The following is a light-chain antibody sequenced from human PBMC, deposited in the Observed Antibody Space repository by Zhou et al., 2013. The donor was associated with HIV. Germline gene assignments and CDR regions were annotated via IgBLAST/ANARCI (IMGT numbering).Light chain of an antibody. V-gene: IGKV1-39*01. CDR1: QSISSY. CDR2: AAS. CDR3: QQSYSTPGT. J-gene: IGKJ1*01. Sequence: DIQMTQSPSSLSASVGDRVTIACRASQSISSYLNWYQQKPGKAPKHLIYAASSLQSGVPSRFSGSGSGTDFTLTISSLQPEDSATYYCQQSYSTPGTFGQG.